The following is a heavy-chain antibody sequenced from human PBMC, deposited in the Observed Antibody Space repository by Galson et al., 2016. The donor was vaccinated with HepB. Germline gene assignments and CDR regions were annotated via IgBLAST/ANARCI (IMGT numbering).Heavy chain of an antibody. CDR1: GTSIRSKSYY. J-gene: IGHJ4*02. D-gene: IGHD3-10*01. CDR2: FFYSGTT. Sequence: ETLSLTCSVSGTSIRSKSYYWGWIRQPPGKGLEWIGSFFYSGTTHYNPSLKSRIAMSVDTSKDLFSLKLRSVTAADTAVYYCARQISVVRGVSEGRVDSWGQGTLVIVSS. CDR3: ARQISVVRGVSEGRVDS. V-gene: IGHV4-39*01.